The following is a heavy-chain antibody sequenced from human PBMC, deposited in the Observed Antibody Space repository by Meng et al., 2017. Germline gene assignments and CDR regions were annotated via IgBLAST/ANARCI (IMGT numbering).Heavy chain of an antibody. CDR2: ISGSGGST. J-gene: IGHJ4*02. Sequence: GESLKISCAASGFTFSSYAMSWVRQAPGKGLEWVSAISGSGGSTYYADSVKGRFTISRDNSKNTLYLQMNSLRVEDTAVYYCAKDMVGGGYDYVTIDYWGQGTLVTVSS. D-gene: IGHD5-12*01. V-gene: IGHV3-23*01. CDR1: GFTFSSYA. CDR3: AKDMVGGGYDYVTIDY.